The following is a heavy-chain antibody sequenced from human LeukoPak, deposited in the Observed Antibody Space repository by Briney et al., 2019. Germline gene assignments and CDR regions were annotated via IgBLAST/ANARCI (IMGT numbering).Heavy chain of an antibody. CDR3: ARHHDTPVTMWIYDY. V-gene: IGHV4-39*01. D-gene: IGHD4-17*01. Sequence: SESLSLTCTVSGGSISSSTYYWGWIRQPPGKGLECIGSIYYSGSTYYNPSLKSRVTISVDTSKNQFSLRLNSVTAADTAVYYCARHHDTPVTMWIYDYWGQGTLVTVSS. CDR1: GGSISSSTYY. CDR2: IYYSGST. J-gene: IGHJ4*02.